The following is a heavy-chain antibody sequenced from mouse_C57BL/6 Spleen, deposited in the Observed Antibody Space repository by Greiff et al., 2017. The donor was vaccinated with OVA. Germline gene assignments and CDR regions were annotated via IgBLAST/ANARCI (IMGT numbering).Heavy chain of an antibody. CDR2: IYPGDGDT. D-gene: IGHD4-1*01. Sequence: QVQLQQSRPELVKPGASVKISCKASGYAFSSSWMNWVKQRPGKGLEWIGRIYPGDGDTNYNGKFKGKATLTADKSSSTAYMQLSSLTSEDSAVYFCARMANSFFDYWGQGTTLTVAS. V-gene: IGHV1-82*01. CDR3: ARMANSFFDY. CDR1: GYAFSSSW. J-gene: IGHJ2*01.